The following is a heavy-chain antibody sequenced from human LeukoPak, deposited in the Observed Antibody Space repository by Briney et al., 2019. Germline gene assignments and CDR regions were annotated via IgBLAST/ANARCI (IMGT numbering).Heavy chain of an antibody. CDR3: ARDRYSSSDY. CDR2: ISYDGSNK. J-gene: IGHJ4*02. D-gene: IGHD6-6*01. V-gene: IGHV3-30*15. CDR1: GFTFSSYA. Sequence: PGGSLRLSCAASGFTFSSYAMHWVRQAPGKGLEWVAVISYDGSNKYYADSVKGRFTISRDNSKNTLYLQMSSLRAEDTAVYYCARDRYSSSDYWGQGTLVTVSS.